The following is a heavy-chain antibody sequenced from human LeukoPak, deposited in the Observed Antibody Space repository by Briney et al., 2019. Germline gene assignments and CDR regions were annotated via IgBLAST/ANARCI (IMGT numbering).Heavy chain of an antibody. J-gene: IGHJ5*02. CDR2: INSDGSST. V-gene: IGHV3-74*01. Sequence: GGSLRLSCAASGFTFSSYWMHWVRQAPGKGLVWVSRINSDGSSTSYADSVKGRFTISRDNAKNTLYLQMNSLRAEDTAVYYCARSYSNYEGWFDPWGQGTLVTVSS. D-gene: IGHD4-11*01. CDR1: GFTFSSYW. CDR3: ARSYSNYEGWFDP.